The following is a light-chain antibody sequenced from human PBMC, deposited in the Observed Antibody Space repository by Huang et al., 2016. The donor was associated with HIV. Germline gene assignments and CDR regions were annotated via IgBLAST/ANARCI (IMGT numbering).Light chain of an antibody. V-gene: IGKV3-15*01. Sequence: EIVMTQSPVILSVSPGEGASLSCRASQSVNSNLAWYQQKPGHAPGLLLYGASTRATEIPARFSGSGSTTDFTLTITSVQSEAFATYYCQQYDSWPRTFGQGTKVEIK. CDR3: QQYDSWPRT. J-gene: IGKJ1*01. CDR1: QSVNSN. CDR2: GAS.